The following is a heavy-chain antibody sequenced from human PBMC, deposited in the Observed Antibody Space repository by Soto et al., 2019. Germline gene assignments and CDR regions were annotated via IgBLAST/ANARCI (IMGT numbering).Heavy chain of an antibody. D-gene: IGHD3-3*01. V-gene: IGHV4-31*03. J-gene: IGHJ4*02. CDR1: GGSISSGGYY. Sequence: TLSLTCTVSGGSISSGGYYWSWIRQHPGRGLEWIGYIYYSGSTYYNPSLKSRVTISVDTSKNQFSLKLSSVTAADTAVYYCARVREANYDFWSVYYFWGQGTL. CDR3: ARVREANYDFWSVYYF. CDR2: IYYSGST.